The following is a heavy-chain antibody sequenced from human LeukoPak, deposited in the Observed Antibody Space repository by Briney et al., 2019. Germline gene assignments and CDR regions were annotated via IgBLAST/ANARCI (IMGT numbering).Heavy chain of an antibody. Sequence: KPSETLSLXCAVYGGSFSGYYWSWIRQPPGKGLEWIGEINHSGSTDYNPSLKSRVTISVDTSKNQFSLKLSSVTAADTAVYYCATYAGRDSSSFAQNYWGQGTLVTVSS. D-gene: IGHD6-6*01. J-gene: IGHJ4*02. CDR1: GGSFSGYY. CDR3: ATYAGRDSSSFAQNY. CDR2: INHSGST. V-gene: IGHV4-34*01.